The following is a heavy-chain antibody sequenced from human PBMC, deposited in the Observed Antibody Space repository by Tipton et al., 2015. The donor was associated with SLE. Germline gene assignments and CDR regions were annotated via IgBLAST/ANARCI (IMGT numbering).Heavy chain of an antibody. V-gene: IGHV3-74*01. CDR2: IDSDGTIT. CDR3: ARSQVNKFQQQASPYYFDY. D-gene: IGHD2-2*01. CDR1: GFTFNRYW. J-gene: IGHJ4*02. Sequence: SLRLSCAASGFTFNRYWMHWVRQAPGKGLIWVSRIDSDGTITNYADTVKGRFTISRDNAKDTLYLQMNSLRAEDTAVYYCARSQVNKFQQQASPYYFDYWGQGTLVTVSS.